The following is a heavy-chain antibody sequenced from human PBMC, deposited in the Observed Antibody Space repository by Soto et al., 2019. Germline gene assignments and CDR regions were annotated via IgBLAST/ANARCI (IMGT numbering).Heavy chain of an antibody. J-gene: IGHJ4*02. CDR3: ARANSGDDDAFDY. CDR1: GYSFIGFY. CDR2: VNPNSGGA. D-gene: IGHD5-12*01. V-gene: IGHV1-2*02. Sequence: ASVKVSCKASGYSFIGFYIHWVRQAPGQGLEWMGWVNPNSGGAHYAQKFQGRVTMTRDTSVTSAYMEVTRLRSDDTAIYYCARANSGDDDAFDYWGQGTPVTVSS.